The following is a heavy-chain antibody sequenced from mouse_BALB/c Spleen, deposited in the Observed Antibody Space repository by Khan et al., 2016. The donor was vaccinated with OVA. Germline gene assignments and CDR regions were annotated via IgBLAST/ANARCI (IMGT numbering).Heavy chain of an antibody. D-gene: IGHD3-2*02. CDR2: IYPGSGYI. V-gene: IGHV1-77*01. CDR3: ARAGYGGFAH. J-gene: IGHJ3*01. Sequence: QVQLQQSGPELVKPGASVKMSCKASGYTFTDFLISWLKQRPGQGLEWIGEIYPGSGYIYYNEKFKGKATLTSDKYSNTAYRQLSSLTSEDSAVYFCARAGYGGFAHWGQGTLVTVSA. CDR1: GYTFTDFL.